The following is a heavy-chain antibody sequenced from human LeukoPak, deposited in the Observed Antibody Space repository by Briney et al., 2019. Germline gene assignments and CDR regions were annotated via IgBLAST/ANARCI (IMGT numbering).Heavy chain of an antibody. CDR1: GFTFSSYA. Sequence: GGSLRLSCAASGFTFSSYAMHWVRQAPGKGLEWVAVILYDGSNKYYADSVKGRFTISRDNSKNTLYLQMNSLRAEDTAVYYCARDGYDILTGYYMGFDYWGQGTLVTVSS. J-gene: IGHJ4*02. CDR2: ILYDGSNK. CDR3: ARDGYDILTGYYMGFDY. V-gene: IGHV3-30-3*01. D-gene: IGHD3-9*01.